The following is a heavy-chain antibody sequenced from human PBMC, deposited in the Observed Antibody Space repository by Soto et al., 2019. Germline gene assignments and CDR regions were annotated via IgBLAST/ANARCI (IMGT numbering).Heavy chain of an antibody. V-gene: IGHV1-69*06. D-gene: IGHD3-3*01. CDR1: GGTFSSYA. CDR2: IIPIFVTA. CDR3: ASAQYDFWSGYYRPYYYYGMDV. J-gene: IGHJ6*02. Sequence: QVQLVQSGAEVKKPGSSVKVSCKASGGTFSSYAISWVRQAPGQGLEWMGGIIPIFVTANYAQKFECRVTITADKSPSTAYIELSSLRSEHTAVYYCASAQYDFWSGYYRPYYYYGMDVWGQGTTVTVSS.